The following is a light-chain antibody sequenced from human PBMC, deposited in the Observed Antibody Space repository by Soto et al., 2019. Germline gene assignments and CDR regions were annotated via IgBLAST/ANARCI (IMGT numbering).Light chain of an antibody. V-gene: IGKV1-8*01. CDR3: QQYNTFSWT. CDR1: QGISSY. CDR2: AAS. J-gene: IGKJ1*01. Sequence: AIRMTQSPSSLSASTGDRVTITCRASQGISSYLAWYQQKPGKAPKLLIYAASTLQSGVPSRFSGSGYGTDFSLTIGNLQPEDFATYYCQQYNTFSWTFGRGTKVDIK.